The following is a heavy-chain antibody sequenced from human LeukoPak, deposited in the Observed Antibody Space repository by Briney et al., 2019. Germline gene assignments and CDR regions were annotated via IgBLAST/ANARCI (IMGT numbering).Heavy chain of an antibody. J-gene: IGHJ4*02. CDR2: ISGSGGST. CDR1: GFTFSSYA. Sequence: GGSLRLSCAASGFTFSSYAMSWVRQAPGKGLEWVSAISGSGGSTYYADSVKGRFTISRDNSKNTLYLQMNGLRAEDTAVYYCANTHLWDQADYWGQGTLVTVSS. CDR3: ANTHLWDQADY. V-gene: IGHV3-23*01. D-gene: IGHD3-16*01.